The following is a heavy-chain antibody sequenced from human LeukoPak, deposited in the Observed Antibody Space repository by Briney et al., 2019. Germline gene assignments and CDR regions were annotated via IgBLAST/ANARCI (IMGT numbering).Heavy chain of an antibody. D-gene: IGHD2-2*01. V-gene: IGHV3-33*01. Sequence: GRSLRLSCAASGFSFSSYGMHWVRQAPGKGLEWVAVIWYDGSNKYYVDSVKGRFTISRDNSKNTLYLQMNNLRAEDTAVYYCVRSARDCSSTSCRLDPWGQGTLVTVSS. J-gene: IGHJ5*02. CDR3: VRSARDCSSTSCRLDP. CDR1: GFSFSSYG. CDR2: IWYDGSNK.